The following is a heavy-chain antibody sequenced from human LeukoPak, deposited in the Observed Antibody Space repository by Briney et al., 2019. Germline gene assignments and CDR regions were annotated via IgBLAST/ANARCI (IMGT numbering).Heavy chain of an antibody. D-gene: IGHD5-12*01. V-gene: IGHV3-66*01. CDR1: GFTVSSNY. J-gene: IGHJ4*02. Sequence: GGSLRLSCAASGFTVSSNYMSWVRQAPGKGLEWVSVIYSGGSTYYADSVKGRFTISRDNSKNTLYLQMNSLRAEDTAVYYCARLLVATISGDYWGQGTLVTVSS. CDR3: ARLLVATISGDY. CDR2: IYSGGST.